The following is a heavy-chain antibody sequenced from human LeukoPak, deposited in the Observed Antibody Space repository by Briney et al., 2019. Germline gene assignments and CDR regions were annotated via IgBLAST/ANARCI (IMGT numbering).Heavy chain of an antibody. CDR2: LSYSWKT. J-gene: IGHJ5*02. CDR3: AREYGYDFWSGYPARYWFDP. V-gene: IGHV4-39*07. D-gene: IGHD3-3*01. CDR1: GGSINSSPYY. Sequence: SDTLSLTCIISGGSINSSPYYWGWTRQPPGEGLEWIGTLSYSWKTYYNPSLKTRVTISIDTSKNQFSLKLTSATAADTAVYYCAREYGYDFWSGYPARYWFDPWGQGTLVTVSS.